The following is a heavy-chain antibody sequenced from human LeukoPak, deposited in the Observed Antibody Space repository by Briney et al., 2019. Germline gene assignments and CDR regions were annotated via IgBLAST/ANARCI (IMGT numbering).Heavy chain of an antibody. Sequence: GGSLRLSCAASGFTFSSYDMHWVRQATGKGLEWVTAIGTAGDTYYPGSVKGRFTISRENAKNSLYLQMNSLRAGDTAVYYCAREKVPEDAFDIWGQGTMVTVSS. CDR2: IGTAGDT. J-gene: IGHJ3*02. CDR3: AREKVPEDAFDI. CDR1: GFTFSSYD. V-gene: IGHV3-13*01. D-gene: IGHD1-1*01.